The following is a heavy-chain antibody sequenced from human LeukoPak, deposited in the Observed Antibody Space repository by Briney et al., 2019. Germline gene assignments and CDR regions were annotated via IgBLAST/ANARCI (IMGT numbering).Heavy chain of an antibody. CDR2: INHSGST. CDR1: GGSFSGYY. J-gene: IGHJ2*01. CDR3: ATGWDPDWYFDL. Sequence: SETLSLTCAVYGGSFSGYYWSWIRQPPGKGLEWIGEINHSGSTNYNPSLESRVTISVDTSKNQFSLKLSSVTAADTAVYYCATGWDPDWYFDLWGRGTLVTVSS. V-gene: IGHV4-34*01. D-gene: IGHD1-26*01.